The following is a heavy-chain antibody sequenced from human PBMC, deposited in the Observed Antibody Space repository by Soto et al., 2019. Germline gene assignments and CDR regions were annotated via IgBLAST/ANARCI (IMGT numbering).Heavy chain of an antibody. CDR2: ISYDGNIK. J-gene: IGHJ4*02. CDR3: AKFWGPVTEAVDDY. V-gene: IGHV3-30*18. Sequence: QVQLVESGGGVVQPGRSLRLSCAASGFTFSNFGMHWVRQAPGKGLEWVASISYDGNIKYSADSVKGRITISRDNSKNTLNLQMNDLRNEDTAVYYCAKFWGPVTEAVDDYWGQGTLVSVSS. CDR1: GFTFSNFG. D-gene: IGHD3-16*01.